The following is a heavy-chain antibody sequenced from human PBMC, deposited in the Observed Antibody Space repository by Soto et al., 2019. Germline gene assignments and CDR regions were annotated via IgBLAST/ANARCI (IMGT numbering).Heavy chain of an antibody. J-gene: IGHJ4*02. CDR3: VSSSNGACND. V-gene: IGHV4-39*01. D-gene: IGHD2-2*01. Sequence: SETLSLTCTVSGGPISISPYYWGWICQSPGKGLEWIGSMTYGGGTAYYNSSLKSRVTISVDTATNQFSLRLSSVTAEDTAVYYCVSSSNGACNDWGQGTVVTVSS. CDR1: GGPISISPYY. CDR2: MTYGGGTA.